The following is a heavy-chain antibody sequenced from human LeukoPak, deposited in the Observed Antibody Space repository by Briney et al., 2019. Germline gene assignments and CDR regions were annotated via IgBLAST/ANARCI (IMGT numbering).Heavy chain of an antibody. CDR3: TSTYYDYVWGSYRYLFDY. J-gene: IGHJ4*02. D-gene: IGHD3-16*02. V-gene: IGHV3-73*01. CDR1: GFTFSGSA. CDR2: IRSKANSYAT. Sequence: PGGSLRLSCAASGFTFSGSAMHWVRQASGKGLEWLGRIRSKANSYATAYAASVKGRFTISRDDLKNTAYLQMNSLKTEDTAVYYCTSTYYDYVWGSYRYLFDYWGQGTLVTVSS.